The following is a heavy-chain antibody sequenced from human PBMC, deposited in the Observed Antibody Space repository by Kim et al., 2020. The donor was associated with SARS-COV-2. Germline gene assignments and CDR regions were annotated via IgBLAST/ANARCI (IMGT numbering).Heavy chain of an antibody. Sequence: YYADSVKGRFTISRDNSKNTLYLQMNSLRAEDTAVYYCAKDGAVAAPFDYWGQGTLVTVSS. CDR3: AKDGAVAAPFDY. V-gene: IGHV3-23*01. D-gene: IGHD6-19*01. J-gene: IGHJ4*02.